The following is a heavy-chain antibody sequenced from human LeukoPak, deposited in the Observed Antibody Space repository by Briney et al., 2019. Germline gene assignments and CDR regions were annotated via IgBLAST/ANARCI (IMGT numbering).Heavy chain of an antibody. CDR3: ARDLSATARAYDY. V-gene: IGHV3-21*01. J-gene: IGHJ4*02. CDR1: GFILSDYN. Sequence: PGGSLRLSCAASGFILSDYNMNWVRQAPGKGLEWVSFIAISGTYITYADSVKGRFTISRDNVKNSLYLQMNSLRAEDTAVYYCARDLSATARAYDYWGQGTLVTVSS. CDR2: IAISGTYI. D-gene: IGHD1-26*01.